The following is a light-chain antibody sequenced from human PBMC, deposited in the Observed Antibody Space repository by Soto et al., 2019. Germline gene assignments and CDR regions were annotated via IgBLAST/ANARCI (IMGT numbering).Light chain of an antibody. V-gene: IGLV2-14*01. CDR2: GVT. Sequence: QSVLIQPASVSGSPGQSITISCTGSNSDIGGYNSVSWYQQHPGKAPKLLIFGVTNRPSGVSDRFSGSKSGNTASLTISALQAEDEADYYCTSYTSVTIVVFGGGTKLTVL. CDR3: TSYTSVTIVV. J-gene: IGLJ2*01. CDR1: NSDIGGYNS.